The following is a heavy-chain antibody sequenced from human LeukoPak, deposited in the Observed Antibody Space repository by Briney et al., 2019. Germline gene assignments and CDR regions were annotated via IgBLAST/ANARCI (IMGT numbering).Heavy chain of an antibody. Sequence: PGGSLRLSCATSGFTFNTYTMNWVRQAPGKGLEWISYITSSSSTKYYADSMKGRFTISRDNARNSLYLQMSSLRSEDTAVYYCARDLRNYDSSGEFDPWGQGTLVTVSS. CDR3: ARDLRNYDSSGEFDP. CDR1: GFTFNTYT. D-gene: IGHD3-22*01. J-gene: IGHJ5*02. V-gene: IGHV3-48*01. CDR2: ITSSSSTK.